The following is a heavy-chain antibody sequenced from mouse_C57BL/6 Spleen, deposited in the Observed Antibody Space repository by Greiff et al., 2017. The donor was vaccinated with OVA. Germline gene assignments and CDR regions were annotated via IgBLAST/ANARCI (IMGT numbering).Heavy chain of an antibody. CDR1: GFTFTDYY. CDR3: ARSFLQVYAMDY. Sequence: DVKLVESGGGLVQPGGSLSLSCAASGFTFTDYYMSWVRQPPGKALEWLGFIRNKANGYTTEYSASVKGRFTISRDNSQSILYLQMNALRAEDSATYYCARSFLQVYAMDYWGQGTSVTVSS. V-gene: IGHV7-3*01. D-gene: IGHD2-10*01. J-gene: IGHJ4*01. CDR2: IRNKANGYTT.